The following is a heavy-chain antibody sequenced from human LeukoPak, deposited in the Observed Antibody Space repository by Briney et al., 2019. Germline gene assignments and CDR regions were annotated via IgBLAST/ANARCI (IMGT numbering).Heavy chain of an antibody. CDR2: IYYSGST. J-gene: IGHJ4*02. CDR1: GGSISSYY. D-gene: IGHD6-13*01. CDR3: ARHGAAAGDFDY. Sequence: PSETLSLTCTVSGGSISSYYWSWIRQPPGKGLEWIGYIYYSGSTNYNPSLKSRVTISVDTSKNQFSLKLSSVTAADTAVYYCARHGAAAGDFDYWGQGTLVTVSS. V-gene: IGHV4-59*08.